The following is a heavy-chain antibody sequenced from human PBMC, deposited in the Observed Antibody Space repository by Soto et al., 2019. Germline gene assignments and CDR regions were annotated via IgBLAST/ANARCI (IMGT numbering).Heavy chain of an antibody. CDR1: GGSISSYY. J-gene: IGHJ5*02. CDR3: ARASGSSYWFDP. D-gene: IGHD1-26*01. V-gene: IGHV4-59*08. CDR2: IYYSGST. Sequence: SETLSLTCTVSGGSISSYYWSWIRQPPGKGLELIGYIYYSGSTNYNPSLKSRVTISVDTSKNQFSLKLSSVTAADTAVYYCARASGSSYWFDPWGQGTLVTVSS.